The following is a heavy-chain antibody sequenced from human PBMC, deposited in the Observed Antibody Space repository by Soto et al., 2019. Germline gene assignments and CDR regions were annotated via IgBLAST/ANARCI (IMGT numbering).Heavy chain of an antibody. CDR3: ARVRGVATIVYYYGMDV. CDR1: GGSFSGYY. Sequence: SETLSLTCAVYGGSFSGYYWSWIRQPPGKGLEWIGEINHSGSTNYNPSLKSRVTISVDTSKNQFSLKLSSVTAADTAVYYCARVRGVATIVYYYGMDVWGQGTTVTVSS. V-gene: IGHV4-34*01. D-gene: IGHD5-12*01. CDR2: INHSGST. J-gene: IGHJ6*02.